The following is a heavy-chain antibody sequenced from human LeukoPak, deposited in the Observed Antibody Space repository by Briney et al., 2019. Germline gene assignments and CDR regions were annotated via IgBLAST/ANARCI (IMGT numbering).Heavy chain of an antibody. D-gene: IGHD5-18*01. CDR2: IKQDGSEK. Sequence: AGGSLILSCAASGFTFSSYWMTWVRQAPGKGLEWVANIKQDGSEKYYVDSVKGRFTISRDNAENSLYLQMSSLRAEDTALYFCARGETSYAYWGQGTLVTVSS. CDR3: ARGETSYAY. V-gene: IGHV3-7*04. CDR1: GFTFSSYW. J-gene: IGHJ4*02.